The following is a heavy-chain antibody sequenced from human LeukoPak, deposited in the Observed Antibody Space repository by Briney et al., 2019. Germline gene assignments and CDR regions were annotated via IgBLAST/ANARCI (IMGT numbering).Heavy chain of an antibody. D-gene: IGHD3-10*01. J-gene: IGHJ4*02. CDR2: ISSSGSTI. CDR1: GFTFSDYY. V-gene: IGHV3-11*04. Sequence: GGSLRLPCAASGFTFSDYYMSWIRQAPGKGLEWVSYISSSGSTIYYADSVKGRFTISRDNAKNSLYLQMNSLRAEDTAVHYCARDDENYGSGSYYNVFSYWGQGTLVTISS. CDR3: ARDDENYGSGSYYNVFSY.